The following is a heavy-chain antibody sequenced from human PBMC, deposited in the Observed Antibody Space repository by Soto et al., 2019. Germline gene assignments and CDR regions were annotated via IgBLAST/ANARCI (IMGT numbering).Heavy chain of an antibody. D-gene: IGHD4-17*01. CDR2: IKSKTDGGTT. CDR1: GFTFSNAW. J-gene: IGHJ6*02. Sequence: GGSLRLSCAASGFTFSNAWMSWVRQAPGKGLEWVGRIKSKTDGGTTDYAAPVKGRFTISRDDSKNTLYLQMNSLKTEDTAVYYCTSTVVTPYYYYYGMDVWGQGTTVTVSS. CDR3: TSTVVTPYYYYYGMDV. V-gene: IGHV3-15*01.